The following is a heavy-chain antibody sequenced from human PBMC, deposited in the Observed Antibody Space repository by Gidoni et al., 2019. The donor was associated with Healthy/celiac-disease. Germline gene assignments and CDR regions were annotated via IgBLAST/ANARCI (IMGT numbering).Heavy chain of an antibody. CDR2: ISSNGGST. CDR1: GFTFSSIV. J-gene: IGHJ4*02. Sequence: EVQLVESGGGLVQPGGSLRLSCSASGFTFSSIVMHWVSQAPGKGLEYVSAISSNGGSTYYADSVKGRFTISRDNSKNTLYLQMSSLRAEDTAVYYCVKEGITMVQGVITPFDYWGQGTLVTVSS. V-gene: IGHV3-64D*06. D-gene: IGHD3-10*01. CDR3: VKEGITMVQGVITPFDY.